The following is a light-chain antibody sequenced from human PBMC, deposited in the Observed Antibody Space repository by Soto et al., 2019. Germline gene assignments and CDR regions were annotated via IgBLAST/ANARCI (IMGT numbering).Light chain of an antibody. CDR1: SSNIGSNS. Sequence: QSVLTQPPSASGTPGQRVTISCSGSSSNIGSNSVNWYQQLPGTAPKLLIYRNNQRPSGVPDRFSVSKSSTLASLAISGLQSEDEADYYCATCDDSLNGVVFGGGTKLTVL. V-gene: IGLV1-44*01. CDR3: ATCDDSLNGVV. J-gene: IGLJ2*01. CDR2: RNN.